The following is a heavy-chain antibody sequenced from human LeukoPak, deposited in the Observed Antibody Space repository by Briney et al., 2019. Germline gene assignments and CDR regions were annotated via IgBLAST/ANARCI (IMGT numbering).Heavy chain of an antibody. CDR2: IWYDGSNK. Sequence: PGGSLRLSCAASGFTFRSYGMHWVRQAPGKGLEWVAVIWYDGSNKYYADSVKGRFTISRDNSKNTLYLQMNSLRAEDTAVYYCARDPASYSGYEVPDYWGQGTLVTVSS. D-gene: IGHD5-12*01. CDR1: GFTFRSYG. CDR3: ARDPASYSGYEVPDY. J-gene: IGHJ4*02. V-gene: IGHV3-33*01.